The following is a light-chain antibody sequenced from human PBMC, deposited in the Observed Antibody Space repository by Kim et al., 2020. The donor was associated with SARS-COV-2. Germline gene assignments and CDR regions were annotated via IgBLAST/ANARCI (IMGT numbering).Light chain of an antibody. V-gene: IGLV7-46*01. Sequence: PVRTVPLTCGSRTGGVTSAHYPYWCQQKPGQAPRTLIYDTGNRHSWTPARFSGSLLGGKAALTLSGAQPEDEAEYYCLLSWPGARIFGGGTKLTVL. CDR3: LLSWPGARI. CDR1: TGGVTSAHY. CDR2: DTG. J-gene: IGLJ2*01.